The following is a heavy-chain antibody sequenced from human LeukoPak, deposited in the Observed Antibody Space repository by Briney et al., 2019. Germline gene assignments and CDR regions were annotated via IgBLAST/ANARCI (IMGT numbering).Heavy chain of an antibody. J-gene: IGHJ4*02. Sequence: GTSLRLSCAASGFTFSGFGMHWVRQAPGKGLEWLAVISFDGSHKYYADSVKGRFTISRDNPKNTLDLQMNSLRAEDTALYYCAGLPSYWGQGTLVTVSS. D-gene: IGHD3-10*01. CDR2: ISFDGSHK. CDR3: AGLPSY. V-gene: IGHV3-30*03. CDR1: GFTFSGFG.